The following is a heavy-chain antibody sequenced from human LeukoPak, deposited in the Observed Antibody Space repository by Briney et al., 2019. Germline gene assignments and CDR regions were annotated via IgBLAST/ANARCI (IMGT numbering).Heavy chain of an antibody. J-gene: IGHJ6*03. CDR3: ARTTGDHYYYYYYMDV. Sequence: ASVKVSCKASGYTFTGYYMHWVRQAPGQGLEWMGWINPNSGGTNYAQKFQGRVTMTRDTSISTAYMELSRLRSDDTAVYYCARTTGDHYYYYYYMDVWGKGTTVTVSS. D-gene: IGHD4-17*01. CDR1: GYTFTGYY. V-gene: IGHV1-2*02. CDR2: INPNSGGT.